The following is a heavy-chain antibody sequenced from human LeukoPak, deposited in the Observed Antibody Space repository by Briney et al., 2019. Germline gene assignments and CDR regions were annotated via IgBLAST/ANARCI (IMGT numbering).Heavy chain of an antibody. CDR3: ARVLGVYRYRSIDH. CDR2: INPSSGST. V-gene: IGHV1-46*01. Sequence: ASVTVSCKASGYTFTTYYMHWVRQAPGQGLEWMGIINPSSGSTSYAQKFQGRVTMTRDTSTSTVYMELSSLRSEDTAIYYCARVLGVYRYRSIDHWGQGTLVTVSS. J-gene: IGHJ4*02. D-gene: IGHD5-18*01. CDR1: GYTFTTYY.